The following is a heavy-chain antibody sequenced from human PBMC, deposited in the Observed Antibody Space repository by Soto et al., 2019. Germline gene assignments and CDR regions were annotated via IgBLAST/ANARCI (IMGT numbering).Heavy chain of an antibody. J-gene: IGHJ4*02. CDR1: GFTFSSSW. D-gene: IGHD6-13*01. V-gene: IGHV3-7*01. CDR3: VTSRAAY. Sequence: GGSQRLSCAASGFTFSSSWMIWVRQTPEKGLEWVANIKQDGSEKYHADSVKGRFTISRDNAQNSLYLHMNSLRAEDTAVYYCVTSRAAYWGQGTVVTVSS. CDR2: IKQDGSEK.